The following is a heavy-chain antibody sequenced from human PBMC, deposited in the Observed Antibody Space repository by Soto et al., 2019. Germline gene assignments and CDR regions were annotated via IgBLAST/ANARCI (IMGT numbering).Heavy chain of an antibody. J-gene: IGHJ6*02. CDR2: ISSSSSYI. V-gene: IGHV3-21*01. CDR1: GFTFSSYS. CDR3: ARDGAWDSSGYYYGDYYYYGMDV. Sequence: PGGSLRLSCAASGFTFSSYSMNWVRQAPGKGLEWVSPISSSSSYIYYADSVKGRFTISRDNAKNSLYLQMNSLRAEDTAVYYCARDGAWDSSGYYYGDYYYYGMDVWGQGTTVTVSS. D-gene: IGHD3-22*01.